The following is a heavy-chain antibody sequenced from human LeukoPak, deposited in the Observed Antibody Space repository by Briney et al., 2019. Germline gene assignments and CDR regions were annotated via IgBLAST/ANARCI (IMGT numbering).Heavy chain of an antibody. CDR2: IYHSGST. V-gene: IGHV4-38-2*01. Sequence: TSETLSLTCAVSGYSISSGYYWGWIRQPPGKGLEWIGSIYHSGSTYYNPSLKSRVTISVDTSKNQFSLKLSSVTAADTAMYYCARHRACSSTSCYTGLFDYWGQGTLVTVSS. CDR1: GYSISSGYY. CDR3: ARHRACSSTSCYTGLFDY. D-gene: IGHD2-2*02. J-gene: IGHJ4*02.